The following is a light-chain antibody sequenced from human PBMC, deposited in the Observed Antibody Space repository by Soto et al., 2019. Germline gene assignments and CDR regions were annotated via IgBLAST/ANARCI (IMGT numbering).Light chain of an antibody. J-gene: IGKJ2*01. V-gene: IGKV3-20*01. Sequence: EIVLTQSPGTLSLSPGERATLSCRASQSVSSSYLAWYQQKPGQAPRLLIYGASSRATGIPDRFSGSGSGTVFTLTISRLEREDFAVYYCQQYGSSPYTFGQGTKLEIK. CDR1: QSVSSSY. CDR3: QQYGSSPYT. CDR2: GAS.